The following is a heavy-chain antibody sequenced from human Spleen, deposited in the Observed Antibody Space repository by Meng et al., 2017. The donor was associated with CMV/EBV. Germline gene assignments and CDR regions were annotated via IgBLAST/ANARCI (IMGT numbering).Heavy chain of an antibody. V-gene: IGHV3-43*01. D-gene: IGHD2-2*01. CDR1: GFTFSSYT. Sequence: GESLKISCVASGFTFSSYTMNWVRQAPGKGLEWVSLISWDGDITYYADSVKGRSTISRDNSKSSLYLQLNSLRTEDTALYYCAKQGYCSSTTCHANFDYWGQGTLVTVSS. J-gene: IGHJ4*02. CDR2: ISWDGDIT. CDR3: AKQGYCSSTTCHANFDY.